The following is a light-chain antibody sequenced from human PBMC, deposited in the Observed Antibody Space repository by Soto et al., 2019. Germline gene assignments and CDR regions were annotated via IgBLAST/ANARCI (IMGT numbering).Light chain of an antibody. CDR3: QAWDSSTWV. CDR2: QDT. J-gene: IGLJ3*02. CDR1: KLGDKY. Sequence: SYELSQPPSESVSPGQTASITCSGDKLGDKYTCWYQHKPGQSPVLVIYQDTKRPSGIPERFSGSNSGNTATLTISGTQAMDEADYYCQAWDSSTWVFGGGTKVTVL. V-gene: IGLV3-1*01.